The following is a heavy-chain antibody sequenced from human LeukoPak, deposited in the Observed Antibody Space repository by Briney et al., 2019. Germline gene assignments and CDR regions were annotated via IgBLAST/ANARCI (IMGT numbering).Heavy chain of an antibody. D-gene: IGHD5-24*01. CDR3: TRVGYIDEGIDY. V-gene: IGHV3-74*01. CDR1: GFTFSNYW. CDR2: IKGDGSST. Sequence: GGSLRLSCAASGFTFSNYWMHWVRQAPGEALMWVSRIKGDGSSTTYADSVKGRFTISRDNAKNSLYLQMNSLRAEDTAIYYCTRVGYIDEGIDYWGQGTLVTVSS. J-gene: IGHJ4*02.